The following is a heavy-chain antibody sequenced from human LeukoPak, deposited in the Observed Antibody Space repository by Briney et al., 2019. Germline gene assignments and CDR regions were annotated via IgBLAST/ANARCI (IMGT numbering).Heavy chain of an antibody. V-gene: IGHV3-30*09. CDR2: ISYDGSNK. J-gene: IGHJ6*02. D-gene: IGHD3-22*01. CDR3: ARPLSNGYFHDSGGYYPYAMDV. CDR1: GFTFSTST. Sequence: PGGSLRLSCAASGFTFSTSTMHWVRQAPGKGLEWVAFISYDGSNKFYADSVKGRFAISRDNSKNTLYLQMNSLRGYDSAVYYCARPLSNGYFHDSGGYYPYAMDVWGQGTTVTVSS.